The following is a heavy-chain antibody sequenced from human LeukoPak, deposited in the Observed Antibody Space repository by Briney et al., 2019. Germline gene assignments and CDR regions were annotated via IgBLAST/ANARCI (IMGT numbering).Heavy chain of an antibody. CDR1: GFTFSTYA. J-gene: IGHJ4*01. V-gene: IGHV3-23*01. CDR2: FKGSAGSGADT. Sequence: GGSLRLSCAASGFTFSTYAMTWVRQAPGKGLEWISAFKGSAGSGADTYYADSVKGRFTISRDNTKNSVFLDMTSLRVEDTATYFCARASPGVVFNYFDYWGQGALVPVSS. CDR3: ARASPGVVFNYFDY. D-gene: IGHD2-15*01.